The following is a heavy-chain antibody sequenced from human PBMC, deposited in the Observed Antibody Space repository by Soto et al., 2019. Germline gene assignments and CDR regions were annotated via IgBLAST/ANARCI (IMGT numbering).Heavy chain of an antibody. CDR2: IIPILGIA. Sequence: SVKVSCKASGGTFSSYTISWVRQAPGQGLEWMGRIIPILGIANYAQKFQGRVTITADKSTSTAYMELSSLRSEDTAVYYCASSPGPPRFLEWLLVYWGQGTLVTVSS. CDR1: GGTFSSYT. V-gene: IGHV1-69*02. J-gene: IGHJ4*02. CDR3: ASSPGPPRFLEWLLVY. D-gene: IGHD3-3*01.